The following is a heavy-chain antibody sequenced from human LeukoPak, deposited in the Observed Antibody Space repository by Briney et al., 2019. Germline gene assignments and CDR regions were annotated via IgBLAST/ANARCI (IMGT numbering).Heavy chain of an antibody. CDR1: GFTFTSYG. CDR3: ARGGALKSFDS. D-gene: IGHD1-26*01. CDR2: ISAYNGKT. J-gene: IGHJ4*02. V-gene: IGHV1-18*01. Sequence: ASVKVSCKASGFTFTSYGISWVRQAPGQGLEWMGWISAYNGKTNYAQKFQGRVTMTTDTSTSTAYMDLRSLRSDDTAVYYCARGGALKSFDSWGQGTLITVSS.